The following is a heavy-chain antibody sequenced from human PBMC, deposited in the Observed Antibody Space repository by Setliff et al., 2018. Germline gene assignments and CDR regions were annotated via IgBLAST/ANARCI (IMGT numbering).Heavy chain of an antibody. V-gene: IGHV4-38-2*02. CDR1: GYSISSGYY. D-gene: IGHD3-16*01. CDR3: ARQEGGYYYYGMDV. Sequence: PSETLSLTCTVSGYSISSGYYWGWIRQPPGKGLEWIGSIYHSGNTYYNPSLNSRLTISVDTSKNQFSLKLSSVTAADTAVYYCARQEGGYYYYGMDVWGQGTTVTVSS. J-gene: IGHJ6*02. CDR2: IYHSGNT.